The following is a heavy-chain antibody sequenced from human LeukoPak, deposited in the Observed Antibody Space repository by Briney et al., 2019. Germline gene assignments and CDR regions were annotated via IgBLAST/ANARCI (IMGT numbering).Heavy chain of an antibody. D-gene: IGHD4-23*01. J-gene: IGHJ4*02. CDR1: GGSISSSSYY. Sequence: PTETLSLTCTVSGGSISSSSYYWGWIRQPPGKGLEWIGSIYYSGSTYYNPSLKSRVTISVDTSKNQFSLKLSSVTAADTAVYYCAREGGNQYYFDYWGQGTLVTVSS. V-gene: IGHV4-39*07. CDR3: AREGGNQYYFDY. CDR2: IYYSGST.